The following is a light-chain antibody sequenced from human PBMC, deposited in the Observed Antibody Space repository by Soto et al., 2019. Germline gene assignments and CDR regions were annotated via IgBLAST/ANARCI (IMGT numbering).Light chain of an antibody. V-gene: IGKV3-15*01. Sequence: EVVMTQSPATLSVSPGDGATLSCRASQTVHSNLAWYQQKPGQAPRLLIYDTSTRATDIPFRFSGGGSGTEFTLTISSLQAEEFAVYYCQQYNNWPLTFGGGTKVEIK. CDR2: DTS. CDR1: QTVHSN. CDR3: QQYNNWPLT. J-gene: IGKJ4*01.